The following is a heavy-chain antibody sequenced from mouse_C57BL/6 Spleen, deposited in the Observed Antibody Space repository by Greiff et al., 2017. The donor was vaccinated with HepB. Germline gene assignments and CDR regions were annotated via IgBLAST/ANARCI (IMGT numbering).Heavy chain of an antibody. CDR2: ISNGGGST. D-gene: IGHD1-1*01. CDR1: GFTFSDYY. V-gene: IGHV5-12*01. CDR3: ARRAHYYGSSGGYYAMDY. J-gene: IGHJ4*01. Sequence: EVMLVESGGGLVQPGGSLKLSCAASGFTFSDYYMYWVRQTPEKRLEWVAYISNGGGSTYYPDTVKGRFTISRDNAKNTLYLQMSRLKSEDTAMYYCARRAHYYGSSGGYYAMDYWGQGTSVTVSS.